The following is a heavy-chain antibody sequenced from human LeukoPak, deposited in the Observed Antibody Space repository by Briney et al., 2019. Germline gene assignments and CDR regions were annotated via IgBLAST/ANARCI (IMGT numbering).Heavy chain of an antibody. CDR1: GGSISSYY. V-gene: IGHV4-59*01. Sequence: SETLSLTCTVSGGSISSYYWSWIRQPPGKGLEWIGYIYYSGSTNYNPSLKSRVTISVDTSKNQFSLKLSSVTAADTAVYYCARAITRAGLDYWGQGTLVTVSS. CDR3: ARAITRAGLDY. CDR2: IYYSGST. J-gene: IGHJ4*02. D-gene: IGHD6-19*01.